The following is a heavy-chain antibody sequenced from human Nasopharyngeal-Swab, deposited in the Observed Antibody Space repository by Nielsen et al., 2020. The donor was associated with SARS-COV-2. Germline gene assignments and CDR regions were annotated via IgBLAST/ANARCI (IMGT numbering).Heavy chain of an antibody. J-gene: IGHJ6*02. Sequence: GESLKISCAASGFTFSSYAMSWVRQAPGKGLEWVSAISGSDGSTYYADSVKGRFTISRDNSKNTLYLQMNSLRAEDTAVYYCASNPPSGYDSSGYYRYGMDVWGQGTTVTVSS. V-gene: IGHV3-23*01. CDR1: GFTFSSYA. CDR2: ISGSDGST. CDR3: ASNPPSGYDSSGYYRYGMDV. D-gene: IGHD3-22*01.